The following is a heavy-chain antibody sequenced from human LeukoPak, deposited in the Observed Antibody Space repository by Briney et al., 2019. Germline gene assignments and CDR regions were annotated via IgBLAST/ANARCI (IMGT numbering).Heavy chain of an antibody. V-gene: IGHV1-3*01. CDR2: INAGNGNT. CDR3: ARAKGGIAVAALN. Sequence: ASVKVSCKASGYTFTSYAMHWVRQAPGQRLEWMGWINAGNGNTKYSQKFQGRVTITRDTSASTAYMELSSLRSEDTAVYYCARAKGGIAVAALNWGQGTLVTVSS. J-gene: IGHJ4*02. D-gene: IGHD6-19*01. CDR1: GYTFTSYA.